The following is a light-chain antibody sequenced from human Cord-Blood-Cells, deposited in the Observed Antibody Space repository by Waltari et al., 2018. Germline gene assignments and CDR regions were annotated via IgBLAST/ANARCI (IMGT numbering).Light chain of an antibody. CDR1: SSDVGGYNY. V-gene: IGLV2-14*01. J-gene: IGLJ1*01. CDR2: DVS. Sequence: QSARTLPPSVSASPGPSITISCTGTSSDVGGYNYVSWYQQHTGKAPKLLIYDVSNRPSGVSNRFSGSKSGNTASLTISGLQAEDEADYYCSSYTSSSTYVFGTGTKVTVL. CDR3: SSYTSSSTYV.